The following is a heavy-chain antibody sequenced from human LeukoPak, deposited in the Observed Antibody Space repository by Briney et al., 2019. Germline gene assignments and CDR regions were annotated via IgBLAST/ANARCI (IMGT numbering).Heavy chain of an antibody. D-gene: IGHD2-21*01. CDR1: GFTFRSYA. J-gene: IGHJ4*02. V-gene: IGHV3-30-3*01. CDR3: AREDYSRIYFDY. CDR2: ISYDGSNK. Sequence: QSGGFLRLSCAASGFTFRSYAMHWVRQAPGKGLEWVAVISYDGSNKYYADSVKGRFTISRDNSKNTLYLQMDSLRAEDTAVYYCAREDYSRIYFDYWGQGTLVTVSS.